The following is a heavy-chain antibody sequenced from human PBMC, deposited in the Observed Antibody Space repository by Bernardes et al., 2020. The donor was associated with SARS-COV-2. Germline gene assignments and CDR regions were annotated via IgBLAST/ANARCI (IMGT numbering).Heavy chain of an antibody. CDR2: ISRSGDNT. CDR1: GFTFSNYA. J-gene: IGHJ4*02. CDR3: ANSLFWSGYYPMDY. D-gene: IGHD3-3*01. V-gene: IGHV3-23*01. Sequence: GGSLRLSCGASGFTFSNYAMSWVRQAPGKGLEWVSVISRSGDNTYYADSVKGRFTISRDNSKNTLYLQMNSLRAEDTAVYYCANSLFWSGYYPMDYWGQGTLVTVSS.